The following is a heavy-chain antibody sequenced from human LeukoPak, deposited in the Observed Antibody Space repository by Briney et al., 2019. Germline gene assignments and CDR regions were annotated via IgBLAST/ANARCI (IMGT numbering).Heavy chain of an antibody. CDR3: ARGAYADRTGYYLDS. CDR1: GDPVWSYY. CDR2: VCFGGQT. V-gene: IGHV4-4*08. J-gene: IGHJ4*02. D-gene: IGHD1-26*01. Sequence: PSETLSLSCSVSGDPVWSYYWTWVRQPPEQGLEWIGYVCFGGQTNYNPSVKSRVTISLDTSRSQFSLNLTSVTAADSAMYYCARGAYADRTGYYLDSWGQGTLVIVSS.